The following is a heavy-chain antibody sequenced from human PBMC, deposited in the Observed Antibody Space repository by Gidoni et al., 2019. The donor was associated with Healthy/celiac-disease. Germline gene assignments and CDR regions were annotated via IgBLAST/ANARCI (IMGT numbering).Heavy chain of an antibody. CDR3: ARADSSGYYCAPYFQH. V-gene: IGHV4-31*03. Sequence: QVQPQESGPGLVKPSQTLSLTCTVSGGSIRRGVHYWSWIRPHPGKGLEWIGYIYYSGSTYYNPSLKSRVTISVDTSKNQFSLKLSSVTAADTAVYYCARADSSGYYCAPYFQHWGQGTLVTVSS. D-gene: IGHD3-22*01. CDR1: GGSIRRGVHY. J-gene: IGHJ1*01. CDR2: IYYSGST.